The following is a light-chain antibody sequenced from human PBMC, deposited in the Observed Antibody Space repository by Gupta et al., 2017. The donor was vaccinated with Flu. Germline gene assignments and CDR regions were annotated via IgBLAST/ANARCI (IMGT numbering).Light chain of an antibody. CDR3: QETDSIPWT. Sequence: PSSLSASVGDRVTITFRASQSISNYLNWYQQKPGKAPKLLIFAASSLESGVPSRFSGSGSGTDFTLTISRLQPEDFATYYCQETDSIPWTFGQGTKVEIK. J-gene: IGKJ1*01. CDR1: QSISNY. V-gene: IGKV1-39*01. CDR2: AAS.